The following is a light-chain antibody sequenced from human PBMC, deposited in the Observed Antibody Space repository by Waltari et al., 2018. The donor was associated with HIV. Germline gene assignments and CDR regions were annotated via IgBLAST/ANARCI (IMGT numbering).Light chain of an antibody. V-gene: IGLV2-8*01. CDR2: EVS. CDR1: RSDLGFYNS. CDR3: SFYGGSNILV. Sequence: QSALTQPPSASGPPGQSVTISCTGARSDLGFYNSVSRYKQRPGKAPKVIISEVSKRSSGVPNRFSGSTSGNTASLTVSGLQADDEAEYFCSFYGGSNILVFGGGTKLTVL. J-gene: IGLJ2*01.